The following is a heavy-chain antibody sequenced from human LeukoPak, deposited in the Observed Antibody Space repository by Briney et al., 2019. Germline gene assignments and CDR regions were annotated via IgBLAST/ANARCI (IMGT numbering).Heavy chain of an antibody. J-gene: IGHJ4*02. D-gene: IGHD4-23*01. CDR2: IYYTGST. CDR1: GGSISSYY. V-gene: IGHV4-59*08. Sequence: PSETLSLTCTVSGGSISSYYWSWIRQPPGKGLEWNGYIYYTGSTNYNPSLKSRVTISVDTSKNQFSLKLSSVTAADTAVYYCARRGGHGGSFDYWGQGTLVTVSS. CDR3: ARRGGHGGSFDY.